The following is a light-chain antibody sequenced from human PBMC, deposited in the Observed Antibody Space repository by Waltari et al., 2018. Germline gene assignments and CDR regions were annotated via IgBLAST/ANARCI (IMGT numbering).Light chain of an antibody. Sequence: QLVLTQSPSASASLGASVKLTCTLSSGHRHYAIALLQRQPGKGPRYLMKVNSDGSYIKGDGIPDRFSGSSSGADRYLTISSLQSEDEADYYCETGGFGIWKFGGGTRLTVL. CDR1: SGHRHYA. V-gene: IGLV4-69*01. J-gene: IGLJ2*01. CDR2: VNSDGSY. CDR3: ETGGFGIWK.